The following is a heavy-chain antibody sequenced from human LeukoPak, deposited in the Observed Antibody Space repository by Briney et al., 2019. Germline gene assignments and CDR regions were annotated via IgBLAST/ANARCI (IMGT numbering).Heavy chain of an antibody. Sequence: GGSLRLSCAASGFTFSSYAMSWVRQAPGKGLEWVSAISGSGGSTYYADSVKGRFTISRDNSKNTLYLQMNSLRAEDTAVYYCAKDGGDYDYVWGSYRYTRHFDYWGQGTLVTVSS. D-gene: IGHD3-16*02. J-gene: IGHJ4*02. CDR2: ISGSGGST. CDR1: GFTFSSYA. V-gene: IGHV3-23*01. CDR3: AKDGGDYDYVWGSYRYTRHFDY.